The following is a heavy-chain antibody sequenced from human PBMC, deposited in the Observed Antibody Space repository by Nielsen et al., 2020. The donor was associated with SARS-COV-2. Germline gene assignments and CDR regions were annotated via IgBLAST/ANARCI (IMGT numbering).Heavy chain of an antibody. D-gene: IGHD1-26*01. J-gene: IGHJ4*02. CDR1: GCTFPTYA. Sequence: ASVKVSCKTSGCTFPTYAIHWVRQAPGQGLEWMGWISPGNGNTKYSQKFQGRVTITADTLASTAYLELKSLRFEDTAVYFCARDQEVGTTFDYWGQGSLVTVSS. CDR3: ARDQEVGTTFDY. V-gene: IGHV1-3*01. CDR2: ISPGNGNT.